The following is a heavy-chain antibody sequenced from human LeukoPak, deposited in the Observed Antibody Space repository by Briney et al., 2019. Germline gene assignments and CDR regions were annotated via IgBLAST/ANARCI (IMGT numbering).Heavy chain of an antibody. CDR3: ARDLLTMVRGVPYNWFDP. D-gene: IGHD3-10*01. CDR1: GGSISSYY. J-gene: IGHJ5*02. CDR2: IYYSGST. Sequence: SETLSLTCTVSGGSISSYYWSWIRQPPGKGLEWTGYIYYSGSTNYNPSLKSRVTISVDTSKNQFSQKLSSVTAADTAVYYCARDLLTMVRGVPYNWFDPWGQGTLVTVSS. V-gene: IGHV4-59*01.